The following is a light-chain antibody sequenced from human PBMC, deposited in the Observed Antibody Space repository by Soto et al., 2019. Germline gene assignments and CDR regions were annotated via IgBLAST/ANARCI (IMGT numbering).Light chain of an antibody. J-gene: IGLJ3*02. Sequence: QSALTQPRSVSGSPGQSVTISCTGTSSGVGAFNSVSWYQQHPGEAPKLMISDITERPSGVPDRCSGSKSGNTASLTISGLQAEDEADYYCCSYAGSYFWVFGGGTKVTVL. V-gene: IGLV2-11*01. CDR1: SSGVGAFNS. CDR3: CSYAGSYFWV. CDR2: DIT.